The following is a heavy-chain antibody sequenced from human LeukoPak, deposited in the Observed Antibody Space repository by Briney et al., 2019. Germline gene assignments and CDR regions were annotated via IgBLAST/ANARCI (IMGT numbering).Heavy chain of an antibody. Sequence: KTSETLSLTCTVSGGSISSSSYYWGWIRQPPGKGLEWIGSIYYSGSTYYNPSLKSRVAISVDTSKNQFSLKLSSVTAADTAVYYCARDTMSAFDIWGQGTMVTVSS. CDR2: IYYSGST. CDR1: GGSISSSSYY. V-gene: IGHV4-39*07. CDR3: ARDTMSAFDI. J-gene: IGHJ3*02. D-gene: IGHD3-10*02.